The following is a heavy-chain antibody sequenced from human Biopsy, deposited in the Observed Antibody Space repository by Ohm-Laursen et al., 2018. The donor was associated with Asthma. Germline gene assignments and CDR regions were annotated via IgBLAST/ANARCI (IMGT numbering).Heavy chain of an antibody. CDR3: ARGGYYGGRRRHNGLDV. Sequence: SVKVSCKAHGDILSSFGIKWVRKAPGQGLEWMGGVIPIYGTTHTAQKFQGRVTITADESTSTAYMELTSLRKEDTAVYYCARGGYYGGRRRHNGLDVWGQGTTVTVSS. CDR1: GDILSSFG. J-gene: IGHJ6*02. D-gene: IGHD4-23*01. CDR2: VIPIYGTT. V-gene: IGHV1-69*13.